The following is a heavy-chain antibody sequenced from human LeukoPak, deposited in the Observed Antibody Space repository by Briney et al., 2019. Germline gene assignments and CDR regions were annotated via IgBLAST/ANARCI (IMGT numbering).Heavy chain of an antibody. Sequence: GGSLRLSCAASRLTFSSYAMSWVRQAPGRGLEWVSSITIGSTYIYYADSVKGRFTISRDNSKNTLYLQMNSLRAEDTAVYYCANSQRRESNWFDPWGQGTLVTVSS. CDR2: ITIGSTYI. CDR3: ANSQRRESNWFDP. J-gene: IGHJ5*02. V-gene: IGHV3-23*01. CDR1: RLTFSSYA.